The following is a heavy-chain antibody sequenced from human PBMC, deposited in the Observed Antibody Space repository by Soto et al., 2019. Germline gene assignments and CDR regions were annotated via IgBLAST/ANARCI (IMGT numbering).Heavy chain of an antibody. V-gene: IGHV4-38-2*02. CDR2: IYQSGSA. D-gene: IGHD4-17*01. CDR1: NDSIISNYY. Sequence: PSETLSLTXVVSNDSIISNYYWGWIRQPPGRGLEWIGIIYQSGSAFYNPSLKSRVTMSIDMSEDQFSLRLTSVTAADTAVYYCTRERYGDYAFDSWGQGTLVTVSS. J-gene: IGHJ4*02. CDR3: TRERYGDYAFDS.